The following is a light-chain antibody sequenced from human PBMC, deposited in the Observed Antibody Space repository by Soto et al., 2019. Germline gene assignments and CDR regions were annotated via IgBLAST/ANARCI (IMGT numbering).Light chain of an antibody. CDR2: DVS. Sequence: EIVLTQSPGTLSLSPGERATLSCRASQSVSSYLAWYQQKPGQAPRLLIYDVSNRATGIPARFSGSGSGTDFTLTISRLEPEDFAVYYCQQYGSSPLTFGGGTKVDIK. CDR1: QSVSSY. V-gene: IGKV3-20*01. CDR3: QQYGSSPLT. J-gene: IGKJ4*01.